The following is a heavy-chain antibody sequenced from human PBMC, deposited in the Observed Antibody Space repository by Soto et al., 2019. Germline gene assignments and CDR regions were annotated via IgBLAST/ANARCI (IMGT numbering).Heavy chain of an antibody. CDR2: ISASGGST. D-gene: IGHD2-21*02. V-gene: IGHV3-23*01. CDR3: AKTHIVVVTANPN. Sequence: EVQLLESGGGLVQPGGSLRLSCVASGFTFTSYAMSWVRQAPGKGLEWVSGISASGGSTYYADSVKGRFTISRDNSKNTLFLQMNSLRAEDTAVYYCAKTHIVVVTANPNWGQGTLVTVSS. CDR1: GFTFTSYA. J-gene: IGHJ4*02.